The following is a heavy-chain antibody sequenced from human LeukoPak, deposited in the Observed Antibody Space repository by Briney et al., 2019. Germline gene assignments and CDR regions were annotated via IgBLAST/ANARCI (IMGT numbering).Heavy chain of an antibody. V-gene: IGHV3-21*01. CDR2: ISSSSSYI. D-gene: IGHD2-2*02. Sequence: GGSLGLSCVASGFTFSSYSMNWVRQAPGKGLEWVSSISSSSSYIYYADSVKGRFTISRDNAKNSLYLQMNSLRAEDTAVYYCARDPSIVVVPATIGWFDPWGQGTLVTVSS. CDR3: ARDPSIVVVPATIGWFDP. CDR1: GFTFSSYS. J-gene: IGHJ5*02.